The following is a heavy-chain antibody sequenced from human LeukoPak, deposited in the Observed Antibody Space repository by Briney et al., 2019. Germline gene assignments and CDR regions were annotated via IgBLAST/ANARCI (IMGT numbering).Heavy chain of an antibody. J-gene: IGHJ5*02. Sequence: KPSETLSLTCTVSGGSVKSSGYSWNWIRQPPGKTHKQLGYTYYSGRTNYNPSLKSRVTISLDTSKNQFSLRLTSVTAADTAVYYCALRRLTSAQIIEDNWFDPWGQGTLVTVSS. CDR2: TYYSGRT. V-gene: IGHV4-61*08. CDR1: GGSVKSSGYS. CDR3: ALRRLTSAQIIEDNWFDP. D-gene: IGHD2/OR15-2a*01.